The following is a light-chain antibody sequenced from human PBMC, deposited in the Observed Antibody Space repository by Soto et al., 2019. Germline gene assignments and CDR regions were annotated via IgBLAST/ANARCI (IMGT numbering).Light chain of an antibody. V-gene: IGLV2-14*03. J-gene: IGLJ2*01. CDR3: SAYTTTSTQV. CDR2: DVT. Sequence: QSALTQPASVSGSPGQSITISCTGTSSDVGAYNYVSWYQHRPGKAPQLLISDVTKRPSGVSDRFSGSKSGTTASLTISRLQAEDEADYYCSAYTTTSTQVFGGGTKLTGL. CDR1: SSDVGAYNY.